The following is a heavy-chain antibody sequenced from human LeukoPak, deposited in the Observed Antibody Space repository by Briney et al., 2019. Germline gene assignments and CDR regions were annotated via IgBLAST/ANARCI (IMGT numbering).Heavy chain of an antibody. J-gene: IGHJ4*02. CDR1: GFTFSSYS. Sequence: GGSLRLSCAASGFTFSSYSMNWVRQAPGKGLQWVSSISSSSSYIYYADSVKGRFTISRDNAKNSLYLQMNSLRAEDTAVYYCARSGSSGTFDYWGQGTLVTVSS. D-gene: IGHD6-19*01. CDR3: ARSGSSGTFDY. CDR2: ISSSSSYI. V-gene: IGHV3-21*01.